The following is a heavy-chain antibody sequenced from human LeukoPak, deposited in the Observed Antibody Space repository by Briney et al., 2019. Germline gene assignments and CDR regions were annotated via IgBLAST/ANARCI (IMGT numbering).Heavy chain of an antibody. V-gene: IGHV3-74*01. CDR2: INSDGSDT. CDR1: AFTFINYW. J-gene: IGHJ6*02. Sequence: GGSLRLSCAASAFTFINYWMHWVRQVPGKGLMWVSRINSDGSDTTYADSVKGRFTISRDNAKSTLYLQLISLRAEDTAVYYCAREDRFGYNYAYGLDIWGRGTTVTVSS. CDR3: AREDRFGYNYAYGLDI. D-gene: IGHD1-1*01.